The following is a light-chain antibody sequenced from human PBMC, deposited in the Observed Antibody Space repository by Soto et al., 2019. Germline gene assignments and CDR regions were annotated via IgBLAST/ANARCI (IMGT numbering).Light chain of an antibody. J-gene: IGKJ5*01. CDR1: QSVSSSY. CDR3: QQYGSSPPIT. Sequence: EIVVTQSPGTLSLSPGERATLSCRASQSVSSSYLAWYQQKPGQAPRLLIYGASSRATGIPDRFSGSGSRTDFTLTISRLEPEDFAVYYCQQYGSSPPITFGQGTRLEIK. CDR2: GAS. V-gene: IGKV3-20*01.